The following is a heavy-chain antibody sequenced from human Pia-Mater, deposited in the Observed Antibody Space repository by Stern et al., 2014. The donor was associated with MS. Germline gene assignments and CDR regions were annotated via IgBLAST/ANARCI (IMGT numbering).Heavy chain of an antibody. V-gene: IGHV4-30-4*01. D-gene: IGHD3-22*01. CDR1: GGSISSDDHY. CDR2: ISYTGSS. J-gene: IGHJ4*02. CDR3: ARTDILLLDY. Sequence: QLQLQESGPGLVRPSQTLSLTCTVSGGSISSDDHYWSWLRQPPGKGREWIGYISYTGSSYFRPSLKSRATMSVDTSKNQFSLKLKSVTAADTAVYFCARTDILLLDYWGQGALVTVSS.